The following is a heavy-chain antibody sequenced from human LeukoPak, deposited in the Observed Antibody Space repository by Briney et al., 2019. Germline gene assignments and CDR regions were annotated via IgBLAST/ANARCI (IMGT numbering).Heavy chain of an antibody. CDR3: TTHMIVVVRSEDAFDI. Sequence: GGSLILSCAASGFTFSNAWMSWVRQAPGKGLEWVGRIKSKTDGGTTDYAAPVKGRFTISRDDSKNTLYLQMNSLKTEDTTVYYCTTHMIVVVRSEDAFDIWGQGTMVTVSS. J-gene: IGHJ3*02. D-gene: IGHD3-22*01. V-gene: IGHV3-15*01. CDR1: GFTFSNAW. CDR2: IKSKTDGGTT.